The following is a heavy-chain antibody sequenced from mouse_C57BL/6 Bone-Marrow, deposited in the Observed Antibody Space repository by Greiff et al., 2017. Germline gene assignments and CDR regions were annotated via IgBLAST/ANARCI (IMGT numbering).Heavy chain of an antibody. Sequence: QVQLQQSGAELVRPGASVTLSCKASGYTFTDYYINWVKQRPGQGLEWIARIYPGSGNTYYNEKFKGKATLTAEKSSSTAYMQLSSLTSEDSAVYFCGYYGFAYWGRGTLVTVSA. V-gene: IGHV1-76*01. CDR2: IYPGSGNT. J-gene: IGHJ3*01. D-gene: IGHD2-1*01. CDR3: GYYGFAY. CDR1: GYTFTDYY.